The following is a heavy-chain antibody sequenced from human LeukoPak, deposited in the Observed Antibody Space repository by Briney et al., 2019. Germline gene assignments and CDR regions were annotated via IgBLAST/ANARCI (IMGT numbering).Heavy chain of an antibody. J-gene: IGHJ4*02. Sequence: GGSLRLSCAASGFTFSSHVISWVRQTPGKGLEWVSAISTSSGRTYYADSVKGRFSISRDNSKNTLYLQINSLRAEDTAVYYCAKERGYAGDPQDFDYWGQGTLVTVSS. CDR2: ISTSSGRT. V-gene: IGHV3-23*01. D-gene: IGHD4-17*01. CDR1: GFTFSSHV. CDR3: AKERGYAGDPQDFDY.